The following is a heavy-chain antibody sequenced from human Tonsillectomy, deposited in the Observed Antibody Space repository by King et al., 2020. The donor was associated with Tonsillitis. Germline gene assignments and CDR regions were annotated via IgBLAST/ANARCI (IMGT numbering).Heavy chain of an antibody. CDR2: ISAYNDNT. CDR3: ASVSPLYYYDTTGPFDY. J-gene: IGHJ4*02. CDR1: GYTFASYG. V-gene: IGHV1-18*04. D-gene: IGHD3-22*01. Sequence: QLVQSGAEVKKPGASVEVPCKASGYTFASYGISWVRQAPGQGLEWMGWISAYNDNTNYAQKFQGRVTITTDTSTSTAYLELRGLRSDDTALYYCASVSPLYYYDTTGPFDYWGQGTLVTVSS.